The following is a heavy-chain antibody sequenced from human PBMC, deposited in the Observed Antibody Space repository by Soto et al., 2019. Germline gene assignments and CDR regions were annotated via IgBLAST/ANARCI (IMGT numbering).Heavy chain of an antibody. V-gene: IGHV3-53*01. CDR1: GFSVTSNY. D-gene: IGHD3-9*01. CDR2: IYAGGNT. J-gene: IGHJ4*02. Sequence: GGSLRLSCAASGFSVTSNYMTWVRQAPGKGLECVSVIYAGGNTYYPDSVKGRFTISSDNSKNTLFLQMNNLRAEDTAVYYCARVTXFYDILTSSYALNYFDYWGQGTRVTVSS. CDR3: ARVTXFYDILTSSYALNYFDY.